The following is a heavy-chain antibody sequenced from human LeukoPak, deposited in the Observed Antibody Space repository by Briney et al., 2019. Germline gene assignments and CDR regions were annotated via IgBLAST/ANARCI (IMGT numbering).Heavy chain of an antibody. CDR1: GFTVSSNY. V-gene: IGHV3-53*01. Sequence: GGSLRLSCAASGFTVSSNYMSWVRQAPGKGLEWVSVIYSGGSTYYSDSVKGRFTISRDNSKNTLYLQMNSLRAEDTAVYYCAREEGGQYSSSLYMDVWGKGTTVTVSS. CDR3: AREEGGQYSSSLYMDV. D-gene: IGHD6-6*01. CDR2: IYSGGST. J-gene: IGHJ6*03.